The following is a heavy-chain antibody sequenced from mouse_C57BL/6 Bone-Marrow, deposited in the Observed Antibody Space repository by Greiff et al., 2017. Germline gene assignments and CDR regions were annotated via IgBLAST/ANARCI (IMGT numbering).Heavy chain of an antibody. J-gene: IGHJ2*01. CDR2: IDPSDSYT. CDR3: AREDYYGDY. V-gene: IGHV1-50*01. CDR1: GYTFTSYW. Sequence: VQLQQPGAELVKPGASVKLSCKASGYTFTSYWMQWVKQRPGQGLEWIGEIDPSDSYTNYNQKFKGQATLTVDTSSSTAYMQLSSLTSEDSAVYYCAREDYYGDYWGQGTTLTVSA.